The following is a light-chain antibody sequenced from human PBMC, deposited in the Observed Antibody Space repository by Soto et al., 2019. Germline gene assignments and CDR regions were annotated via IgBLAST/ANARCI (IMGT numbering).Light chain of an antibody. J-gene: IGLJ2*01. CDR1: KLGNKY. V-gene: IGLV3-1*01. CDR3: QTWDSSTAVV. CDR2: QDT. Sequence: SYELTQPPSVSVSPGQTASITCSGDKLGNKYASWYQQRPGQSPVLVIYQDTKRPSGIPERFSGSNSGNAGTLTISGTQAVDEADYYWQTWDSSTAVVFGGGTQLTVL.